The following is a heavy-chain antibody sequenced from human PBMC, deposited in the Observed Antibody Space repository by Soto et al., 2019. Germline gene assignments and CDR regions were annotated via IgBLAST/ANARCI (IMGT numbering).Heavy chain of an antibody. D-gene: IGHD6-13*01. CDR1: GYTFTSYD. J-gene: IGHJ6*02. CDR2: MNPNSGNT. CDR3: ARRPAAGTDYYYYGMDV. V-gene: IGHV1-8*01. Sequence: ASVKVSCKASGYTFTSYDINWVRQATGQGLEWMGWMNPNSGNTGYAQKFQGRVTMTRNTSISTAYMELSSLRSEDTAVYYCARRPAAGTDYYYYGMDVWGQGTTVTVS.